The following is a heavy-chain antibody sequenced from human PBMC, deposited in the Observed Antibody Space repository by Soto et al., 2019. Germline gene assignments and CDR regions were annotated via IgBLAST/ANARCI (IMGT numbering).Heavy chain of an antibody. V-gene: IGHV4-39*01. D-gene: IGHD1-26*01. Sequence: QLQLQESGPGLVKPSETLSLTCTVSGGSISSSSYYWGWIRQPPGKGLEWIGSIYYSGSTYYNPSLKSRVTISVDTSKNQFSLKLSSVTAADTAVHYCARQDSGSYVHQMDYWGQGTLVTVSS. CDR2: IYYSGST. CDR1: GGSISSSSYY. CDR3: ARQDSGSYVHQMDY. J-gene: IGHJ4*02.